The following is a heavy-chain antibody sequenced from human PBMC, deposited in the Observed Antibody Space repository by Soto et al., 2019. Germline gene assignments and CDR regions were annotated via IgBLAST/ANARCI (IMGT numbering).Heavy chain of an antibody. D-gene: IGHD3-10*01. V-gene: IGHV3-23*01. CDR1: GFTFSTYA. CDR3: ATHFVNGEVDY. Sequence: EVQLLESGGGLVQPGGSLRLSCAASGFTFSTYAMSWVRQPPGKGLEWVSIVSDGGSDAFYADSVKGRFAISRDNSKNTLYLQMNSLTDEDTAVYYCATHFVNGEVDYWGQGTPVTVSS. CDR2: VSDGGSDA. J-gene: IGHJ4*02.